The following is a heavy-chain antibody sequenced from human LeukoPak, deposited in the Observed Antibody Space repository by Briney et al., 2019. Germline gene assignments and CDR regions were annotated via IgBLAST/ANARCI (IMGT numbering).Heavy chain of an antibody. CDR3: AREGYYASGYPFDY. Sequence: SETLSLTCTVSGGSISSTYYYWGWIRQPPGKGLEWIGSIFYSGTTYYNPSLKSRVTISVDTSKNQFSLKLSSVTAADTAVYYCAREGYYASGYPFDYWGQGTLVTVSS. V-gene: IGHV4-39*07. D-gene: IGHD3-10*01. J-gene: IGHJ4*02. CDR2: IFYSGTT. CDR1: GGSISSTYYY.